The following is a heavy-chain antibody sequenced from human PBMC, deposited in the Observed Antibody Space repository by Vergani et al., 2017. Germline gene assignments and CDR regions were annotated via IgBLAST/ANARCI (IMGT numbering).Heavy chain of an antibody. CDR2: IYHSGST. V-gene: IGHV4-38-2*01. J-gene: IGHJ5*02. D-gene: IGHD3-10*01. CDR1: GYSISSGYY. CDR3: VSGTMVRGAA. Sequence: QVQLQESGPGLVKPSETLSLTCAVSGYSISSGYYWGWIRQPPGKGLEWIGSIYHSGSTYYNPSLKSRFTISVDTAKNQFSLKLSSVTAADTAVYYCVSGTMVRGAAWGQGTLVTVSS.